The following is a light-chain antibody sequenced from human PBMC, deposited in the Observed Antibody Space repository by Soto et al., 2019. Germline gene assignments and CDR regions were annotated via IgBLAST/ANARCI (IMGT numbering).Light chain of an antibody. J-gene: IGLJ1*01. CDR1: SSDVGGYNF. V-gene: IGLV2-14*03. CDR3: SSYTTSSTLV. CDR2: EVS. Sequence: QSALTQPASVFGSPGQSITISCTGTSSDVGGYNFVSWYQQHPGKAPKLMIYEVSSRPSGVSNRFSGSKSGNTASLTISGLQPEDEADYYCSSYTTSSTLVFGTGTKHTVL.